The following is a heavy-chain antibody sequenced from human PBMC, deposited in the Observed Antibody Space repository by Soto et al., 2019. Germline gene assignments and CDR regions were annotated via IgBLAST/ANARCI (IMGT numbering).Heavy chain of an antibody. CDR1: GFTFSSYG. CDR2: IWYEGSKK. D-gene: IGHD6-13*01. Sequence: SGFTFSSYGMHWVRQAPGKGLEWVAVIWYEGSKKYYADSVKGRFTISRNNSKNTLYLQMNSLRAEDTAVYYCARDRGSSSWYYYYYGMDVWGQGTTVT. J-gene: IGHJ6*02. CDR3: ARDRGSSSWYYYYYGMDV. V-gene: IGHV3-33*01.